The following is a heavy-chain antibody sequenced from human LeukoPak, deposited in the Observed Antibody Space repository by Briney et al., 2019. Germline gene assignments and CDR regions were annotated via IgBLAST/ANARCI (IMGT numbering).Heavy chain of an antibody. Sequence: SQTLSLTCTVSGGSISSGGYYWSWIRQPPGKGLEWIGYIYHSGSTYYNPSLKSRVTISVDRSKNQFSLKLSSVTAADTAVYYCARDLNGDYPGHFDYWGQGTLVTVSS. J-gene: IGHJ4*02. CDR1: GGSISSGGYY. CDR3: ARDLNGDYPGHFDY. D-gene: IGHD4-17*01. CDR2: IYHSGST. V-gene: IGHV4-30-2*01.